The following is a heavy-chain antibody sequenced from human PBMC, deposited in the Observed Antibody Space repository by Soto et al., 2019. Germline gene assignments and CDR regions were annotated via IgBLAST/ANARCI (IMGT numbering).Heavy chain of an antibody. Sequence: SETLSLTCSVSGGSIISYYWSWIRQPPWKGLEWIGYIYSSGSTNYNPSLKSRVTISVDTSKNQFSLKLRSVTAADTAIYYCAAGFYSDVVTASDDCCDKWGQGTLVTVSS. CDR2: IYSSGST. J-gene: IGHJ4*02. V-gene: IGHV4-59*01. CDR3: AAGFYSDVVTASDDCCDK. CDR1: GGSIISYY. D-gene: IGHD2-21*02.